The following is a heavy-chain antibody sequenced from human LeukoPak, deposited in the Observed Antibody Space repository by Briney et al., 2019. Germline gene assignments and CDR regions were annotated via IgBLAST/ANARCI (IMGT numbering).Heavy chain of an antibody. CDR2: ISGSGDNT. CDR1: GFTFSGYS. Sequence: GGSLRLSCAASGFTFSGYSMTWVRQAPGKGLEWVSEISGSGDNTYYPDSVKGRFTISRDNSKNTLYLQMNSLRAEDTAVYYCAKGGVRGVIPYYGMDVWGQGTTVTVSS. J-gene: IGHJ6*02. V-gene: IGHV3-23*01. D-gene: IGHD3-10*01. CDR3: AKGGVRGVIPYYGMDV.